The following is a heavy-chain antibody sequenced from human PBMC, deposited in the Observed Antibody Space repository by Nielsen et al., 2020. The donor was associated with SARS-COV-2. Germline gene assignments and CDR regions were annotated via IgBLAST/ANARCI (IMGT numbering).Heavy chain of an antibody. Sequence: LRLSCAVSGGSISSGGYSWSWIRQPPGKGLEWIGYIYHSGRTYYNPSLKGRVTISVDRSKNQFSLKLSSVTAADTAVYYCARGGRITFGGADDAFDIWGQGTMVTVSS. D-gene: IGHD3-16*01. V-gene: IGHV4-30-2*01. CDR1: GGSISSGGYS. CDR3: ARGGRITFGGADDAFDI. J-gene: IGHJ3*02. CDR2: IYHSGRT.